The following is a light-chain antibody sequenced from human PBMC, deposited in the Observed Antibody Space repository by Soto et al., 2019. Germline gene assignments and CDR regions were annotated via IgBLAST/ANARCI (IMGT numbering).Light chain of an antibody. Sequence: QSALTQPASVSGSPGQSITISCTGTSSDVGGYNYVSWYQQHSGKAPKLMIYEVSNRPSGVSNRFSGSKSGNTASLTISGLQAENEADYYSSSYTSSSTYVFGTGTKLTVL. CDR2: EVS. CDR3: SSYTSSSTYV. V-gene: IGLV2-14*01. J-gene: IGLJ1*01. CDR1: SSDVGGYNY.